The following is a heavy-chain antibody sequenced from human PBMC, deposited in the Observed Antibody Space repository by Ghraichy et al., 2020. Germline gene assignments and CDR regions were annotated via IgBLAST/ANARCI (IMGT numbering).Heavy chain of an antibody. V-gene: IGHV4-59*01. Sequence: SQTLSLTCTVSGGSISSYYWSWIRQPPGKGLEWIGYIYHTGNINYNPSLQSRVTISVDTSKNQFSLKLSSVTAADTAVYHCARAISYSGSWYGVIDYWGRGTLVTVSS. CDR2: IYHTGNI. J-gene: IGHJ4*02. D-gene: IGHD6-13*01. CDR1: GGSISSYY. CDR3: ARAISYSGSWYGVIDY.